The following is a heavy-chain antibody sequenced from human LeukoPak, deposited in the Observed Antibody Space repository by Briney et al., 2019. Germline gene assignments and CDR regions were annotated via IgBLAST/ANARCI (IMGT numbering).Heavy chain of an antibody. CDR3: ARPGGVSGMDV. CDR2: INHSGST. J-gene: IGHJ6*04. D-gene: IGHD1-14*01. Sequence: SETLSLTCAVYGGSFSGYYWSWIRQPPGKGLEWIGEINHSGSTNYNPSLKSRVTISVDTPKNQLSLKLSSVTAADTAVYYCARPGGVSGMDVWGKGTTVTVSS. CDR1: GGSFSGYY. V-gene: IGHV4-34*01.